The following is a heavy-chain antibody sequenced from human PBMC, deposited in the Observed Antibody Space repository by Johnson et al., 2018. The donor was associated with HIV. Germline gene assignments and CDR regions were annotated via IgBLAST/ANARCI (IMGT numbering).Heavy chain of an antibody. CDR1: GFTFNNYV. CDR2: IRTGGFSK. CDR3: VKHYAPMVPYDAFDL. D-gene: IGHD3-10*01. J-gene: IGHJ3*01. Sequence: VQLVESGGGLVKPGGSLRLSCAASGFTFNNYVMSWVRQAPGKGLGWVSTIRTGGFSKYYADSVKGRFTISRDNSKNTLYLQMNGLRAEDTAVYFCVKHYAPMVPYDAFDLWGQGTMVTVSS. V-gene: IGHV3-23*04.